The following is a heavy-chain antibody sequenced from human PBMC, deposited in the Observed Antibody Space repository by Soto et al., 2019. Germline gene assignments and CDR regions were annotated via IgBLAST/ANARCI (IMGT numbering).Heavy chain of an antibody. V-gene: IGHV4-39*01. D-gene: IGHD2-8*01. CDR1: GDSITTNGYY. CDR3: ARSHYTYGLLIDY. CDR2: VYWTGST. Sequence: AETLSLTCAVSGDSITTNGYYWVWIRHPPGKGLQWIGNVYWTGSTFSHPSLTSRVFISVDTSKNEFSLRLTSVTAADTAVYYCARSHYTYGLLIDYWGPGTLVTVSS. J-gene: IGHJ4*02.